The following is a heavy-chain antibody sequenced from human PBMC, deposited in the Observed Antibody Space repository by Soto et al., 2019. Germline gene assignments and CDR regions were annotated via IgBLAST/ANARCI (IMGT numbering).Heavy chain of an antibody. D-gene: IGHD5-12*01. Sequence: QVQLVESGGGVVQPGRSLRLSCAASGFTFSTYGMHWVRQAPGKGLEWVAVIWYDGSNKFYADSVKGRFTFSRDNSKNTLSLQMYSLRAEDTAVYYCARAMRRDGYGAFDYWGRGSLVTVSS. CDR3: ARAMRRDGYGAFDY. V-gene: IGHV3-33*01. CDR2: IWYDGSNK. J-gene: IGHJ4*02. CDR1: GFTFSTYG.